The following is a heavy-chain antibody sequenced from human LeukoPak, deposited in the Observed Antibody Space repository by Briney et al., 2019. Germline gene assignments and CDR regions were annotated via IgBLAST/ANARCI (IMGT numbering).Heavy chain of an antibody. CDR1: GFTFSDYY. D-gene: IGHD3-22*01. V-gene: IGHV3-11*01. CDR2: ISSSGSTI. Sequence: GGSLRLSCAASGFTFSDYYMSWIRQAPGKGLEWVSYISSSGSTIYYADSVKGRFTISRDNAKNSLYLQMNSLRAEDTAVYYCARRRNYYDSSGSAFDAFDIWGQGTMVTVSS. CDR3: ARRRNYYDSSGSAFDAFDI. J-gene: IGHJ3*02.